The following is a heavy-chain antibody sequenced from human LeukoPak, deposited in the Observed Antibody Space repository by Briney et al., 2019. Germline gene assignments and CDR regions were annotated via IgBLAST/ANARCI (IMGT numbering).Heavy chain of an antibody. Sequence: GGSLRLSCAGSGFIFNNYAMHWVRQPPGKGLEWVSGISGNSGSIDYADSVKGRFTISRDNAKNSLYLQMNSLRVEDTAFHYCAKDNRRHYTSGPNPDSLHWGQGALVTVSS. CDR1: GFIFNNYA. D-gene: IGHD6-19*01. CDR2: ISGNSGSI. V-gene: IGHV3-9*01. CDR3: AKDNRRHYTSGPNPDSLH. J-gene: IGHJ4*02.